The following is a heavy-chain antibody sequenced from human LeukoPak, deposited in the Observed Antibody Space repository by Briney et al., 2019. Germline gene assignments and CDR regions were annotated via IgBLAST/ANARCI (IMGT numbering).Heavy chain of an antibody. CDR3: ARVGLASHSFDY. Sequence: GASVRVSCKASGYTFTGYYMHWVRQAPGQGLEWMGIINPSGGSTSYAQKFQGRVTMTRDTTTSTVYMELSSLRSEDTAVYYCARVGLASHSFDYWGQGTLVTVSS. CDR1: GYTFTGYY. CDR2: INPSGGST. D-gene: IGHD6-19*01. J-gene: IGHJ4*02. V-gene: IGHV1-46*01.